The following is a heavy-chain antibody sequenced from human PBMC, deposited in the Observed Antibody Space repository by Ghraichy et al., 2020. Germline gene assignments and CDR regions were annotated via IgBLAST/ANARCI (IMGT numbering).Heavy chain of an antibody. Sequence: GGSLRLSCAASGFTFSSYAMSWVRQAPGKGLEWVSAISGSGGSTYYADSVKGRFTISRDNSKNTLYLQMNSLRAEDTAVYYCATPGRRGYYYEEGWRFDYWGQGTLVTVSS. CDR2: ISGSGGST. D-gene: IGHD3-22*01. J-gene: IGHJ4*02. CDR3: ATPGRRGYYYEEGWRFDY. CDR1: GFTFSSYA. V-gene: IGHV3-23*01.